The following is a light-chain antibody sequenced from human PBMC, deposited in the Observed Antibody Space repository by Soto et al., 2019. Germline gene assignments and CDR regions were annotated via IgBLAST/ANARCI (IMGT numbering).Light chain of an antibody. CDR3: YSYTSSSTYV. Sequence: QSVLTQPASVSGSPGQSITISCSGTGSDVGAYNYVSWYQQHPAKAPKLMIYDVSNRPLGVSDRFSGSKSGNTASLTISGLQAEEEADYYCYSYTSSSTYVFGSGTKLTVL. CDR2: DVS. V-gene: IGLV2-14*01. J-gene: IGLJ1*01. CDR1: GSDVGAYNY.